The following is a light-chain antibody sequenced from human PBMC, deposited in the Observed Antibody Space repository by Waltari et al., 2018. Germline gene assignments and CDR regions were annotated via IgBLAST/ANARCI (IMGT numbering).Light chain of an antibody. CDR1: SSDVGDYNL. CDR2: EVS. CDR3: CSYAGTNTWV. Sequence: QSALTQPASVSASPGQSITISCNGTSSDVGDYNLVSWYQQHPAKAPKLLIFEVSKLATGVSNRVSASKSGNTASMTISGLQAEDEATYHCCSYAGTNTWVFGGGTKVTVL. V-gene: IGLV2-23*02. J-gene: IGLJ2*01.